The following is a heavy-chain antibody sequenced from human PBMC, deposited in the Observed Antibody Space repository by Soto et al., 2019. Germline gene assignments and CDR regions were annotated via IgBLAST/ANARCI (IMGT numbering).Heavy chain of an antibody. Sequence: EVQLVESGGGLVQPGGSLRLSCEASGFTFRNYDMHWVRHGTGKGLEWVSGISAAGDPDYADSVEGRFTISRENAQNSFFLQMNSLRVGDTAVYYCARTDRVFYGLDVWGQGTTVIVSS. V-gene: IGHV3-13*05. CDR2: ISAAGDP. CDR3: ARTDRVFYGLDV. J-gene: IGHJ6*02. CDR1: GFTFRNYD.